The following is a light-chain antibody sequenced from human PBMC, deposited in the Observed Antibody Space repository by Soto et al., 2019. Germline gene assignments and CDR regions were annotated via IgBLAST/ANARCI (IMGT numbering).Light chain of an antibody. V-gene: IGKV3-20*01. J-gene: IGKJ1*01. Sequence: EIVLTQSPGTLSLSPGERATLSCRASQSISTSYLAWYQEKPGQAPXLXXYGSSSRATGIPDRFSGSVSATDYSLTISSLEPEDFAVYYGQQYGSSPQDTFGQGTKVDIK. CDR2: GSS. CDR1: QSISTSY. CDR3: QQYGSSPQDT.